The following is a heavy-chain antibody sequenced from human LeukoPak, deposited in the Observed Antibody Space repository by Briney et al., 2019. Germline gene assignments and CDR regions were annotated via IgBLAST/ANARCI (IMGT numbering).Heavy chain of an antibody. CDR3: AKGNDYYDSSGHPFDY. CDR2: ISGSGGST. J-gene: IGHJ4*02. D-gene: IGHD3-22*01. Sequence: GGSLRLSCAASGFTFSSYAMSWVRQAPGKGLKWVSAISGSGGSTYYADSVKGRFTISRDNSKNTLYLQMNSLRAEDTAVYYCAKGNDYYDSSGHPFDYWGQGTLVTVSS. CDR1: GFTFSSYA. V-gene: IGHV3-23*01.